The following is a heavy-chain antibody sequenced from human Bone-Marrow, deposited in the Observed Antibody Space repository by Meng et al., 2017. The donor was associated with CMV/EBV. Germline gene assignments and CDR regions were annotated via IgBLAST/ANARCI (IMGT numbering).Heavy chain of an antibody. CDR3: ARLSLNLDY. Sequence: GGSLRLSCAASGFTFSSYAMSWVRQAPGKGLEWVSVIYSGGSTYYADSVKGRFTISRDNSKNTLYLQMNSLRAEDTAVYYCARLSLNLDYWGQGTLVTVSS. CDR2: IYSGGST. CDR1: GFTFSSYA. J-gene: IGHJ4*02. V-gene: IGHV3-53*01. D-gene: IGHD5/OR15-5a*01.